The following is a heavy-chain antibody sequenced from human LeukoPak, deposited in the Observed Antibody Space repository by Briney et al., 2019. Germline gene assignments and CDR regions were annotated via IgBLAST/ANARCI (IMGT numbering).Heavy chain of an antibody. J-gene: IGHJ4*02. CDR1: GYTFTSYG. Sequence: ASVKVSCKASGYTFTSYGISWVRQAPGQGLEWMGWISAYNGNTNYAQKFQGRVTMTRDTSISTAYMELSRLRSDDTAVYYCARDRIALSLYYFDYWGQGTLVTVSS. CDR3: ARDRIALSLYYFDY. V-gene: IGHV1-18*01. D-gene: IGHD2/OR15-2a*01. CDR2: ISAYNGNT.